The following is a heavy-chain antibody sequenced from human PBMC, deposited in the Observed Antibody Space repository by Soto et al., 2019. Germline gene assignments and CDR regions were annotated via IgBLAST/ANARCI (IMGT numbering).Heavy chain of an antibody. CDR3: ARYRPHGSRLAP. Sequence: NPSGTLXLTCAVYGGSFSGYYWSWIRQPPGKGLEWIGEINHSGSTNYNPSLKSRVTISVDTSKNQFSLKLSSVTAADAAVYYCARYRPHGSRLAPWAQGTLVTVSS. J-gene: IGHJ5*02. V-gene: IGHV4-34*01. CDR1: GGSFSGYY. CDR2: INHSGST. D-gene: IGHD6-13*01.